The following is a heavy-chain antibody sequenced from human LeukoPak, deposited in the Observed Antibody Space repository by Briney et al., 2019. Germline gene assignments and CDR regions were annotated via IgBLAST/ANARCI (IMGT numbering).Heavy chain of an antibody. V-gene: IGHV3-23*01. CDR2: ITSTGEST. CDR1: GFAFNDFA. D-gene: IGHD3-9*01. CDR3: AKRLSRGYFGKLIFDF. J-gene: IGHJ4*02. Sequence: GGSLRLSCAAAGFAFNDFAMSWVRQTPGKGLEWVSSITSTGESTYYADSLRGRFTISRDNSGGTLYLQMNSLRTEDPAVYSCAKRLSRGYFGKLIFDFWGQGALVTVSS.